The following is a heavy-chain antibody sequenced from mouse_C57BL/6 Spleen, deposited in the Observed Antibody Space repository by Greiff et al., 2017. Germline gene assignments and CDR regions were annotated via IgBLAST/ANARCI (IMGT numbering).Heavy chain of an antibody. Sequence: DVKLQESGPGMVKPSQSLSLTCTVTGYSITSGYDWHWIRHFPGNKLEWMGYISYSGSTNYNPSLKSRISITHDTSKNHFFLKLNSVTTEDTATYYCARGGSIPFAYWGQGTLVTVSA. D-gene: IGHD5-1-1*01. J-gene: IGHJ3*01. CDR3: ARGGSIPFAY. CDR2: ISYSGST. V-gene: IGHV3-1*01. CDR1: GYSITSGYD.